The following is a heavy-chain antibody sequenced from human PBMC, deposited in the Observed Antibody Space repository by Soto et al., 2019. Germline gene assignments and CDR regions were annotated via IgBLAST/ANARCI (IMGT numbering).Heavy chain of an antibody. CDR2: IDPSDSYT. V-gene: IGHV5-10-1*01. Sequence: GESLKISCKGSGYSFTSYWISWVRQMPGKGLEWMGRIDPSDSYTNYSPSFQGHVTISADESISTAYLQWSSLKASDTAMYYCARGYCTNGVCYKSGFWFDPWGQGTLVTVSS. CDR3: ARGYCTNGVCYKSGFWFDP. CDR1: GYSFTSYW. J-gene: IGHJ5*02. D-gene: IGHD2-8*01.